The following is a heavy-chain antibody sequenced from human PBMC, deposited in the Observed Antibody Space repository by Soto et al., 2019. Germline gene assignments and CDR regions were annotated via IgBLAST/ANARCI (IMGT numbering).Heavy chain of an antibody. D-gene: IGHD6-13*01. Sequence: EVQLLESGGGLVRPGGSLRLSCAASGFTFSRYAMSWVRLAPGKGLEWVSAISGSGGSTYYADSVKGRFTISRDNSKNTLYLQMNSLRAEDTALYYCAKGDTTWYDFDYWGQGTLVTVSS. CDR3: AKGDTTWYDFDY. J-gene: IGHJ4*02. V-gene: IGHV3-23*01. CDR2: ISGSGGST. CDR1: GFTFSRYA.